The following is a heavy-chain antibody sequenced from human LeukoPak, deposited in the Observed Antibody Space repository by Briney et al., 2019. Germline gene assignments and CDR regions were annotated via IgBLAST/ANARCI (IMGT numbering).Heavy chain of an antibody. CDR2: IIPIFGTA. J-gene: IGHJ4*02. CDR3: AREAKGFDY. D-gene: IGHD1-26*01. V-gene: IGHV1-69*05. CDR1: GGPFSSYA. Sequence: GSSVKVSCKASGGPFSSYAISWVRQAPGQGLEWMGRIIPIFGTANYAQKFQGRVAITTDESTSTAYMDLRSLRSEDTAVYYCAREAKGFDYWGQGTLVTVSS.